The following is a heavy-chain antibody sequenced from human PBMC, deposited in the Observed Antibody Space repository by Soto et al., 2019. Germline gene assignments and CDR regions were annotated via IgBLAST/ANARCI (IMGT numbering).Heavy chain of an antibody. Sequence: QVHLQESGPGLVKPSGTLSLTCVVSGGSISSGNWWSWVRQPPGKGLEWIGQIYYSGSVNYNPSLKSRVTISVDKSKHHFSLKMRYVTAADTAVYYCPRDVENFYDNSSTGQFDFLCQGALVTVSS. J-gene: IGHJ4*02. CDR1: GGSISSGNW. V-gene: IGHV4-4*02. CDR3: PRDVENFYDNSSTGQFDF. D-gene: IGHD3-22*01. CDR2: IYYSGSV.